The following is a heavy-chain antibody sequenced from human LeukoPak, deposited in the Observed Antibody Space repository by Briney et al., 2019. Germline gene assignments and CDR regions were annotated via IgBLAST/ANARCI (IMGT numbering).Heavy chain of an antibody. Sequence: GSLRLSCAASGFTFSSYSMNWVRQAPGKGLEWVSSISSSTTYIYYADSVKGRFTVSRDNAKNSLSLQMNSLRTEDTAVYYCARGSSKITIFSSGMDVWGQGTTVTVSS. CDR1: GFTFSSYS. CDR3: ARGSSKITIFSSGMDV. V-gene: IGHV3-21*01. J-gene: IGHJ6*02. D-gene: IGHD3-9*01. CDR2: ISSSTTYI.